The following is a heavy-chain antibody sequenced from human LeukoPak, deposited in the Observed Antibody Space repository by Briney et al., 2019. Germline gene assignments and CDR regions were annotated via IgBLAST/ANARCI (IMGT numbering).Heavy chain of an antibody. V-gene: IGHV3-7*01. CDR3: ARVPSGSYGDYYYYMDV. CDR1: GFTFSSYW. D-gene: IGHD1-26*01. Sequence: PGGSLRLSCAASGFTFSSYWMSWVRQAPGKGLEWVANIKQDESEIYYVDSVKGRFTISRDNAKNSLYLQMNSLRAEDTAVYYCARVPSGSYGDYYYYMDVWGKGTTVTVSS. CDR2: IKQDESEI. J-gene: IGHJ6*03.